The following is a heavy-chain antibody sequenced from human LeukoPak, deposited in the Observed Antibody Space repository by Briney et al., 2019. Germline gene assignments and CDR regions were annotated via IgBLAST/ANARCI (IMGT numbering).Heavy chain of an antibody. J-gene: IGHJ5*02. D-gene: IGHD3-10*01. CDR1: GGSFSCYY. CDR3: ARRTRYYYGSGTQNSAWFDP. Sequence: PSETLSLTCAVYGGSFSCYYCSWIRQPPGKGREWIVEINYSGTTNYNPSLKSRVTISVDTSKNQFSLKLSYVTAADTAVYYCARRTRYYYGSGTQNSAWFDPWGQGTLVTVSS. V-gene: IGHV4-34*01. CDR2: INYSGTT.